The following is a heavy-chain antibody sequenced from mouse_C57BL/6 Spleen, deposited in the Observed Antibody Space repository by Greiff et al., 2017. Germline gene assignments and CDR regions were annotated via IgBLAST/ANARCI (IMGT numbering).Heavy chain of an antibody. D-gene: IGHD1-1*01. CDR3: GRSDYSSSFGYVDV. Sequence: QVQLQQSGAELVKPGASVKLSCKASGYTFTSYWMHWVKQRPGQGLEWIGMIHPNSGSTNYNEKFKSKATLTVDKSSSTAYMQLSSLTSEDSAVYYSGRSDYSSSFGYVDVWGTGTTGTVSS. V-gene: IGHV1-64*01. J-gene: IGHJ1*03. CDR2: IHPNSGST. CDR1: GYTFTSYW.